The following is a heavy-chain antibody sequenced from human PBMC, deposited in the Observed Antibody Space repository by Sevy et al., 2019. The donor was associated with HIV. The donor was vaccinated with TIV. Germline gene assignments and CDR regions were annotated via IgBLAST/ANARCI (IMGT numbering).Heavy chain of an antibody. Sequence: GGSLRLSCAASGFPFSNYAMSWIRQAPGKGLEWVSTLIGGGSRTYYADSVTGRFTISRDNSKNTLYLQMNSLGADDTAIYCCAKRRVQSGLSGGGANYGWDVCGHGTTVTVSS. CDR3: AKRRVQSGLSGGGANYGWDV. J-gene: IGHJ6*02. V-gene: IGHV3-23*01. CDR2: LIGGGSRT. CDR1: GFPFSNYA. D-gene: IGHD2-15*01.